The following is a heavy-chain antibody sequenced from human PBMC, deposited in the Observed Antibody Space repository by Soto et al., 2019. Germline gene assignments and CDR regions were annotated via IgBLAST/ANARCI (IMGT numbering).Heavy chain of an antibody. J-gene: IGHJ4*02. D-gene: IGHD4-17*01. CDR3: AKDFFQAGDYPFDY. CDR2: ISGSGGST. V-gene: IGHV3-23*01. Sequence: GGSLRLSCAASGFTFSSYAMSWVRQAPGKGLEWVSAISGSGGSTYYADSVKGRFTISRYNSKNTLYLQMNSLRAEDTAVYYCAKDFFQAGDYPFDYWGQGTLVTVSS. CDR1: GFTFSSYA.